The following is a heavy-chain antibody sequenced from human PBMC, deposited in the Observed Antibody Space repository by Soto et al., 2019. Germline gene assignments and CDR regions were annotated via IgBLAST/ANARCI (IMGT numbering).Heavy chain of an antibody. D-gene: IGHD2-15*01. CDR3: VKEMGPCCQWSYHFDY. J-gene: IGHJ4*02. Sequence: EVQLVESGGGLVQPGGSLRLSCSASGFTFSDYTIHWVRQAPGKGLEFVSAISNNASNTYYADSVRDRFTISRDNSKNTLYLKMSSLSDDDTAVYYWVKEMGPCCQWSYHFDYWGQGTVVTVSS. CDR2: ISNNASNT. V-gene: IGHV3-64D*06. CDR1: GFTFSDYT.